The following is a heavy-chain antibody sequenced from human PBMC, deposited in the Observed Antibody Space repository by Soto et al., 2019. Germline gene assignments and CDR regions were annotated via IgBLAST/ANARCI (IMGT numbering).Heavy chain of an antibody. Sequence: SETLSLTCTVSGGSISSSSYYWGWIRQPPRKGLEWIGSIYYSGSTYYNPSLKSRVTISVDTSKNQFSLKLSSVTAADTAVYYCARRAESGYDDAFDIWGQGTMVTVSS. J-gene: IGHJ3*02. CDR1: GGSISSSSYY. V-gene: IGHV4-39*01. D-gene: IGHD5-12*01. CDR3: ARRAESGYDDAFDI. CDR2: IYYSGST.